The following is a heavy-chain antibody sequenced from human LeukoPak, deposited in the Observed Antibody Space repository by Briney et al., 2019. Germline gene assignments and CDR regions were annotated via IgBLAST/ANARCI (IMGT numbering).Heavy chain of an antibody. Sequence: SEPLSLTCTVSGGSISSSSYYWGWIRQPPGKGLEWIGRIYYSGSTYYNPSLKSRVTISVDTSKNQFSLKLSSVTAADTAVYYCASRPEYCSGNSCYSYGMDVWGQGTTVTVSS. J-gene: IGHJ6*02. CDR1: GGSISSSSYY. D-gene: IGHD2-15*01. V-gene: IGHV4-39*01. CDR3: ASRPEYCSGNSCYSYGMDV. CDR2: IYYSGST.